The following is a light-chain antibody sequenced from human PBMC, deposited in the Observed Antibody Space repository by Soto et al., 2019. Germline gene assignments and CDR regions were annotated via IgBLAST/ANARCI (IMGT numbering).Light chain of an antibody. CDR2: EVN. Sequence: QSALTQPASVSGSPGQSITISCAGTGSDVGAYNLVSWYQQHPGNAPKLIICEVNTRPSGISNRVSGSKSGDTASLTISGLQAEDEADYFCCSYAGTVAYVFGTGTKLTV. CDR1: GSDVGAYNL. J-gene: IGLJ1*01. CDR3: CSYAGTVAYV. V-gene: IGLV2-23*02.